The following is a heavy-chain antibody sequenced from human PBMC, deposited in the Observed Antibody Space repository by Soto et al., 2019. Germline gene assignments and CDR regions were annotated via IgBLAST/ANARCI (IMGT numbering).Heavy chain of an antibody. J-gene: IGHJ6*02. CDR1: GYSIGRASY. Sequence: SETLSLTCAVSGYSIGRASYWGWTRQSPGKGLEWIGNIYHSGTTYYNPSLESRVTISVDTSNNHFSLKLNSVSAADTAVYYCARAFYGGYAAYYYGMDVWGQGTTVTVYS. CDR2: IYHSGTT. CDR3: ARAFYGGYAAYYYGMDV. D-gene: IGHD4-17*01. V-gene: IGHV4-38-2*01.